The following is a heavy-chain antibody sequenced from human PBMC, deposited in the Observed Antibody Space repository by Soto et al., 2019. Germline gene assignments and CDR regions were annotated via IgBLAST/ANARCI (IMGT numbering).Heavy chain of an antibody. V-gene: IGHV4-59*08. CDR2: IYYSGST. D-gene: IGHD3-3*01. Sequence: SETLSLTCTVSGGSISSYYWSWIRQPPGKGLEWIGYIYYSGSTNYNPSLKSRVTISVDTSKNQFSLRLNSVTAADTAVYYCARSSIKPQVFMYSSVSWSQGTLVTVSS. J-gene: IGHJ5*02. CDR1: GGSISSYY. CDR3: ARSSIKPQVFMYSSVS.